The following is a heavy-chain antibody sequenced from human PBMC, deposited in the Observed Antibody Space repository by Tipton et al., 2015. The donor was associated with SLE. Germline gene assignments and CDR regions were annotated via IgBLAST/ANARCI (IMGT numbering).Heavy chain of an antibody. CDR2: ISYTGST. CDR1: GGSISSSYY. CDR3: ARAGAASGARWFDT. V-gene: IGHV4-39*07. D-gene: IGHD6-13*01. Sequence: TLSLTCTVSGGSISSSYYWGWIRQSPGKGLEWIGSISYTGSTYYNPSLKSRVTISVDMSKNQFSLKVTSVTAADTAVYYCARAGAASGARWFDTWGRGTLVTVSS. J-gene: IGHJ5*02.